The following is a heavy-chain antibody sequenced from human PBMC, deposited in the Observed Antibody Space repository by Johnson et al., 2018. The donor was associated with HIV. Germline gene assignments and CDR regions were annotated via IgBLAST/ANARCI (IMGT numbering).Heavy chain of an antibody. J-gene: IGHJ3*02. Sequence: QVQLVESGGGVVQPGRSLRLSCAASGFTFSSYGMHWVRQAPGKGLEWVSVISYDGTNKYFADSVKGRFNISRDNSKNTLYLQMNSLRAEDAAVYYCAKPPSMGADAFDIWGQGTMVTVSS. CDR2: ISYDGTNK. D-gene: IGHD3-16*01. CDR1: GFTFSSYG. V-gene: IGHV3-30*18. CDR3: AKPPSMGADAFDI.